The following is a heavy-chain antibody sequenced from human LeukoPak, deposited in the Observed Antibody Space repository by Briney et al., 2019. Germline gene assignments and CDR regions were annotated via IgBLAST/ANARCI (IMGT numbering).Heavy chain of an antibody. J-gene: IGHJ5*02. CDR2: IYYSGST. V-gene: IGHV4-59*01. Sequence: PSETLSLTCTVSGGSLSSYYWSWIRQPPGKGLEWIGYIYYSGSTNYNPSLKSRVTISVDTSKNQFSLKLSSVTAADTAVYYCARVRFLEWLNYDHWGQGTLVTVSS. CDR1: GGSLSSYY. CDR3: ARVRFLEWLNYDH. D-gene: IGHD3-3*01.